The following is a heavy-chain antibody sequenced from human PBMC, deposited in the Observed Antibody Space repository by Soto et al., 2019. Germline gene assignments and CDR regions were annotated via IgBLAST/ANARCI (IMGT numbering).Heavy chain of an antibody. CDR3: AHSLIGYYYDSSGSNWFDP. Sequence: GYGPTLVNPTQTLTLTCTFSGFSLSTSGVGVGWIRQPPGKALEWLALIYWDDDKRYSPSLKSRLTITKDTSKNQVVLTMTNMDTVDTATYYCAHSLIGYYYDSSGSNWFDPWCQGILVNVS. J-gene: IGHJ5*02. D-gene: IGHD3-22*01. V-gene: IGHV2-5*02. CDR1: GFSLSTSGVG. CDR2: IYWDDDK.